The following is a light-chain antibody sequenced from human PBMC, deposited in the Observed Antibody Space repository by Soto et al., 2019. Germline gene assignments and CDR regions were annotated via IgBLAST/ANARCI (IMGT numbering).Light chain of an antibody. CDR3: CLYAGSYSYV. J-gene: IGLJ1*01. CDR2: DVS. Sequence: QSALTQPRSVSGSPGQSVTISCTGTSSDVGGYNYVSWYQQHPGKAPKLMIYDVSKRPSGVPDRFSCSKSGNTASLTISGLQAEDEADYYCCLYAGSYSYVFGTGTKLTVL. CDR1: SSDVGGYNY. V-gene: IGLV2-11*01.